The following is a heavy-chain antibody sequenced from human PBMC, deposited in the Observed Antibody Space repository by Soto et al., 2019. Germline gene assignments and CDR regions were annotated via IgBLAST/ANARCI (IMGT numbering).Heavy chain of an antibody. V-gene: IGHV1-58*01. J-gene: IGHJ4*02. Sequence: AASVRVSCKASGFTFTSSAVQWVRQARGQRLEWIGWIVVGSGNTNYAQKFQERVTITRDMSTSTAYMELSSLRSEDTAVYYCAAGEQWLVLDYWGQGTLVTVSS. D-gene: IGHD6-19*01. CDR3: AAGEQWLVLDY. CDR1: GFTFTSSA. CDR2: IVVGSGNT.